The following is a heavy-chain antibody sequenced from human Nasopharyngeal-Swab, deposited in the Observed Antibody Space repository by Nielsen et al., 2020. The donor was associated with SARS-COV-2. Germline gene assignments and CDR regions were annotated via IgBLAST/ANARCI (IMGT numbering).Heavy chain of an antibody. V-gene: IGHV4-59*01. CDR2: IYYTGSA. Sequence: SETLSLTCTVSGDSISPNYWSWIRQSPGKRLEWIGDIYYTGSADYSPSLRTRVTISVDRSKNRFSLELTSVTTADTAVYYCARWVPFRRGTGRPSFDYFGMDVWGQGTTVTVSS. J-gene: IGHJ6*02. CDR1: GDSISPNY. D-gene: IGHD3/OR15-3a*01. CDR3: ARWVPFRRGTGRPSFDYFGMDV.